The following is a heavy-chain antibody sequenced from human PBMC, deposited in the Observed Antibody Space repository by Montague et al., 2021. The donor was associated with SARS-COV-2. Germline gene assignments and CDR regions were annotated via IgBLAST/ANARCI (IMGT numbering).Heavy chain of an antibody. V-gene: IGHV2-70*11. J-gene: IGHJ4*02. Sequence: PALVKPTQTLTLTCTFSGFSLSTSGMCVSWICQPPGKALEWLARXXWDDDKHYSTSLKTRLTISKDTSKNQVVLTMTNMDPVDTATYYCARSSVVRGVSLDYWGQGTLVTVSS. CDR2: XXWDDDK. D-gene: IGHD3-10*01. CDR3: ARSSVVRGVSLDY. CDR1: GFSLSTSGMC.